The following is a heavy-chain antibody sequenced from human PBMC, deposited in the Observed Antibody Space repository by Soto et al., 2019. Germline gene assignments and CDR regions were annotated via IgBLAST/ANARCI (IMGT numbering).Heavy chain of an antibody. D-gene: IGHD5-18*01. V-gene: IGHV3-48*01. CDR1: GFTFSSYS. Sequence: EVQLVESGGGLVQPGGSLSRSCAASGFTFSSYSMNWVRQAPGKGLEWVSYISSSSSTIYYADSVKGRFTISRDNAKTSLYLQMNSLRAEDTAVYYCAREGGPTAMDQYNWFDPWGQGTLVTVAS. CDR3: AREGGPTAMDQYNWFDP. J-gene: IGHJ5*02. CDR2: ISSSSSTI.